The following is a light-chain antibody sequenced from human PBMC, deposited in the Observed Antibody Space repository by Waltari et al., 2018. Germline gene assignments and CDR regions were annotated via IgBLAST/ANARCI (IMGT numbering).Light chain of an antibody. V-gene: IGKV1-39*01. CDR2: AAS. Sequence: DIQMTQSPSSLSASVGARVTITCRASHDIGTYLNWYQHKPGKAPKHLIYAASTFQSGVPPRFSGSGSGTDYTLTIFDLQPEDFATYYCQQTYITPPHSFGQGTKLEI. CDR3: QQTYITPPHS. J-gene: IGKJ2*03. CDR1: HDIGTY.